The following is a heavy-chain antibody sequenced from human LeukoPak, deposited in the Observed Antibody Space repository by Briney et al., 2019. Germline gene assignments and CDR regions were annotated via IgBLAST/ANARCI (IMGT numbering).Heavy chain of an antibody. CDR3: ARGIIGARDVSWFDH. CDR2: ITPNGGST. CDR1: GYTFTSHY. D-gene: IGHD6-6*01. Sequence: GASVKVSCKASGYTFTSHYMHWAGQAPGQGREWMGKITPNGGSTIYKQNFHGRVSVTRDLSTSTVHIEGTSLISEDTAIYYCARGIIGARDVSWFDHWGQGTLVTVSS. J-gene: IGHJ5*02. V-gene: IGHV1-46*01.